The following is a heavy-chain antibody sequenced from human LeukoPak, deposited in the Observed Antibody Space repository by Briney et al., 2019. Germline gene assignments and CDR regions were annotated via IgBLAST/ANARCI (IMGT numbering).Heavy chain of an antibody. V-gene: IGHV1-18*01. CDR1: GYTFTSYG. D-gene: IGHD3-10*01. J-gene: IGHJ1*01. CDR3: ARDYYYGSGSYYRGYFQH. Sequence: GASVKVSCKASGYTFTSYGISWVRQAPGQGLEWMGWISAYNGNTNYAQKLQGRVTMTTDTSTSTAYMELRSLRSDDTAVYYCARDYYYGSGSYYRGYFQHWGQGTLVTVSS. CDR2: ISAYNGNT.